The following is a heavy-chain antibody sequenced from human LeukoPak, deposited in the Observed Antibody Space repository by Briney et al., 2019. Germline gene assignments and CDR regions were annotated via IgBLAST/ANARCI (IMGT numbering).Heavy chain of an antibody. D-gene: IGHD3-22*01. CDR3: TRDDPKWLYQGAFGI. CDR1: GLTVSTNY. J-gene: IGHJ3*02. Sequence: PGGSLRLSCAASGLTVSTNYMTWVRQAPGKGLEWVSVIYSGGSTYYADSVKGRFTISRDNSKNTLYLQMNSLRAEDTAVYYCTRDDPKWLYQGAFGIWGQGTMLTVSS. CDR2: IYSGGST. V-gene: IGHV3-66*01.